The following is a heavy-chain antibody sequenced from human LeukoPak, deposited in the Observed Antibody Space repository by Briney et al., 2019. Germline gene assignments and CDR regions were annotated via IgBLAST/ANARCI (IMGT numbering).Heavy chain of an antibody. J-gene: IGHJ4*02. CDR2: IYYSGST. V-gene: IGHV4-39*01. D-gene: IGHD3-22*01. CDR3: ARQRGYWDY. Sequence: SETLSLTCTVSGGSISSSYWSWIRQPPGKGLEWIGSIYYSGSTYYNPSLKSRVTISVDTSKNQFSLKLSSVTAADTAVYYCARQRGYWDYWGQGTLVTVSS. CDR1: GGSISSSY.